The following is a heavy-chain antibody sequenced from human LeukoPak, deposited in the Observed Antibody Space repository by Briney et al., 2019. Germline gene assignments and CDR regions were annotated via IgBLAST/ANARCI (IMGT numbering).Heavy chain of an antibody. Sequence: EASVKVSCKASGYTFTSYGISWVRQAPGQGLEWMGWISAYNGNTNYAQKLQGRVTITRNTSISTAYMELSSLRSEDTAVYYCARVYYYDSRVPNWFDPWGQGTLVTVSS. CDR1: GYTFTSYG. CDR3: ARVYYYDSRVPNWFDP. CDR2: ISAYNGNT. V-gene: IGHV1-18*01. J-gene: IGHJ5*02. D-gene: IGHD3-22*01.